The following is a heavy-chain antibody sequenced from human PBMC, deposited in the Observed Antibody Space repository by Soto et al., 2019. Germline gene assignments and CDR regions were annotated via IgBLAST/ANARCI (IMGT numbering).Heavy chain of an antibody. CDR3: ANARKNRGYGWGGYYYYGMDV. CDR2: INSDGSST. J-gene: IGHJ6*02. CDR1: GFTFSSYW. D-gene: IGHD3-10*01. Sequence: GGSLRLSCAASGFTFSSYWMHWVRQAPGKGLVWVSRINSDGSSTSYADSVKGRFTISRDSAKNTLYLQMNSLRAEDTAVYYCANARKNRGYGWGGYYYYGMDVWGQGTTVTVSS. V-gene: IGHV3-74*01.